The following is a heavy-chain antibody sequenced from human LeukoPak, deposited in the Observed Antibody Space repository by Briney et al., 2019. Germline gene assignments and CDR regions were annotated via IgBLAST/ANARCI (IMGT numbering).Heavy chain of an antibody. D-gene: IGHD2-15*01. CDR2: IYYSGST. V-gene: IGHV4-39*01. CDR1: GGSISSSSYY. Sequence: PSETLSLTCTVSGGSISSSSYYWGWIRQPPGKGLEWIGSIYYSGSTYSNPSLQSRVTISVDTSKNQFSLKLNSVTAADTAVYYCASFYCSGGSCYQYYSYYYMDVWAKGTTVTISS. J-gene: IGHJ6*03. CDR3: ASFYCSGGSCYQYYSYYYMDV.